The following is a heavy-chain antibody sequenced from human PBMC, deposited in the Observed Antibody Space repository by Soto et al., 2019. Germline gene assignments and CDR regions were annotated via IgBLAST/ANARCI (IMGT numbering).Heavy chain of an antibody. D-gene: IGHD2-15*01. Sequence: AGGSLRLSCSASGFTFSSYAMHWVRQAPGKGLEYVSAISSNGGSTYYADSVKGRFTISRDNSKNTLYLQMSSLRAEDTAVYYCVKVGVGCSGGSCYSGLYTMDVWGQGTTVTVSS. V-gene: IGHV3-64D*06. CDR2: ISSNGGST. J-gene: IGHJ6*02. CDR1: GFTFSSYA. CDR3: VKVGVGCSGGSCYSGLYTMDV.